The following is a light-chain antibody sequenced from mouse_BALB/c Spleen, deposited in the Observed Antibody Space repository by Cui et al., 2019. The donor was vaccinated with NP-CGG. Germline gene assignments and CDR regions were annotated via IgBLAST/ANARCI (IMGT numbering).Light chain of an antibody. CDR2: GTS. Sequence: QAVVTQESALTTSPGETVTLTGRSMTGVVTTSNYANWVQEKPDHLFTGIIGGTSNRAPGVPARFSGSLIGDKAALTITGAQTEDEAIYFCALWYSNHWVFGGGTKLTVL. J-gene: IGLJ1*01. CDR3: ALWYSNHWV. V-gene: IGLV1*01. CDR1: TGVVTTSNY.